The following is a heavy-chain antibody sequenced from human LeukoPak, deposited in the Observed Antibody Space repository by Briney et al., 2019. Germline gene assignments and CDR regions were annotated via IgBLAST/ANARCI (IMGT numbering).Heavy chain of an antibody. CDR1: GASISSNY. Sequence: PSETLSLTCTVSGASISSNYWSWIRQSPGKGLEWIGYMYHSGRTNYNPSLKSRVTISVDTSTNQFSLKLRSVTVADTAVYYCARWALQSAFDIWGQGTMVTVSS. J-gene: IGHJ3*02. CDR3: ARWALQSAFDI. CDR2: MYHSGRT. V-gene: IGHV4-59*01.